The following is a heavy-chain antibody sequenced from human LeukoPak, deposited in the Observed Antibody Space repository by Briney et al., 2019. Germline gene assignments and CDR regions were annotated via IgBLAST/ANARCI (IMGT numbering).Heavy chain of an antibody. V-gene: IGHV3-53*01. CDR2: IYSGGST. J-gene: IGHJ1*01. Sequence: GGSLRLSCAVSGIAASANYMSWVRQAPGKGLEWVSVIYSGGSTYYADSVKGRFTISRDNSKNTVYLQMNSLRAEDTAVYYCAKDDDWGRYKHWGQGTLVTVSS. CDR1: GIAASANY. CDR3: AKDDDWGRYKH. D-gene: IGHD3-16*01.